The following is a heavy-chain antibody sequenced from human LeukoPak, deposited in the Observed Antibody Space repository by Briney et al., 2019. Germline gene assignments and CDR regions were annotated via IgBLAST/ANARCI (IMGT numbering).Heavy chain of an antibody. J-gene: IGHJ3*02. CDR3: ARPRWLQAFDAFDI. D-gene: IGHD5-24*01. CDR2: ISSSSSYI. CDR1: GFTFSTYR. V-gene: IGHV3-21*01. Sequence: GGSLRLSCAASGFTFSTYRMSWVRQAPGKGLEWVSSISSSSSYIYYADSVKGRFTISRDNAKNSLYLQMNSLRAEDTAVYYCARPRWLQAFDAFDIWGQGTMVTVSS.